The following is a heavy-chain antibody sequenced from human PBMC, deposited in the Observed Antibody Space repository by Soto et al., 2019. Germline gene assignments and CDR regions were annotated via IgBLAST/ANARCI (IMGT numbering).Heavy chain of an antibody. V-gene: IGHV1-24*01. CDR1: GYTLTELS. Sequence: GASVKVSCKVSGYTLTELSMHWVRQAPGKGLEWMGGFDPEDGETIYAQKFQGRVTMTEDTSTDTAYMELSSLRSEDTAVYYCATDQTGYGSGGSCYGMGAFDIWGQGTMVTVSS. D-gene: IGHD2-15*01. J-gene: IGHJ3*02. CDR2: FDPEDGET. CDR3: ATDQTGYGSGGSCYGMGAFDI.